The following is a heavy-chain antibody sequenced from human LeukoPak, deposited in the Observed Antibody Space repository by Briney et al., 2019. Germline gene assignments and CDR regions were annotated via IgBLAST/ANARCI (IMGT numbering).Heavy chain of an antibody. CDR3: ARGPPYSSGWHWGHPFDY. D-gene: IGHD6-19*01. J-gene: IGHJ4*02. V-gene: IGHV4-61*02. CDR1: GGSISSGSYY. CDR2: IYTSGST. Sequence: SQTLSLTCTVSGGSISSGSYYWSWIRQPAGKGLEWIGRIYTSGSTNYNPSLKSRVTISVDKSKNHFSLTLSSVTAADTAVYYCARGPPYSSGWHWGHPFDYWGQGTLVTVSS.